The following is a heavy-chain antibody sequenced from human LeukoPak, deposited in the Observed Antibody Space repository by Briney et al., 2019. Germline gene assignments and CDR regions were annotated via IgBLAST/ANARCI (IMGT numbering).Heavy chain of an antibody. J-gene: IGHJ4*02. CDR1: GGSISSSSYY. Sequence: SETLSLTCTVSGGSISSSSYYWGWIRQPPGKGLEWIGSIYYSGSTYYNPSLKSRVTISVDTSKNQVSLNLTSVTAADTAVYYCSRESGPFSPFGFWGQGTLVSVHS. V-gene: IGHV4-39*07. CDR2: IYYSGST. CDR3: SRESGPFSPFGF. D-gene: IGHD1-26*01.